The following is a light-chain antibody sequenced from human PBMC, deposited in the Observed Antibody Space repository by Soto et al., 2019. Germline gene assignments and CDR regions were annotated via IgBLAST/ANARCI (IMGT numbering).Light chain of an antibody. CDR1: QSVLYSTNNKND. CDR2: WAS. J-gene: IGKJ3*01. V-gene: IGKV4-1*01. Sequence: DIVMTQSPDSLAVSLGEGATINCKSSQSVLYSTNNKNDLAWFQQKAVQPPKLLMYWASTRESGVPDRFRGSGSGTDFTLTITSLQAEDVAVYYCQQYYSTPFTFRRGTKVHIK. CDR3: QQYYSTPFT.